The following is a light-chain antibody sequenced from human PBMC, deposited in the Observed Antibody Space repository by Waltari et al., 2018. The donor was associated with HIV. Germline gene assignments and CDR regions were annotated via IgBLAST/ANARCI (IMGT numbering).Light chain of an antibody. CDR1: SSNIGAGYD. CDR3: QSYDSSLKV. J-gene: IGLJ3*02. Sequence: QSVLTQPPSVSGAPGQRVTISCTGSSSNIGAGYDVHWYQQLPGPAPKLLIYGNSNRPSGVPDRCAGSKSGTSASLAITGLQAEDEVDYYCQSYDSSLKVFGGGTKLTVL. CDR2: GNS. V-gene: IGLV1-40*01.